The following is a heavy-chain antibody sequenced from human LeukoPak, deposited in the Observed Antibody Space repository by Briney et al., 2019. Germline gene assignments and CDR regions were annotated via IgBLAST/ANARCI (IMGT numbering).Heavy chain of an antibody. CDR2: IDSDGSDT. J-gene: IGHJ4*02. CDR1: GFTFRSYW. D-gene: IGHD5-12*01. V-gene: IGHV3-74*01. Sequence: GGSLRLSCAASGFTFRSYWMHWVRQVPGKGLVWVSRIDSDGSDTIYADSVKGRFTISRDNAKNTVYLQMNSLRAEDTAVYYCAKAVREMATILASWGQGTLVTVSS. CDR3: AKAVREMATILAS.